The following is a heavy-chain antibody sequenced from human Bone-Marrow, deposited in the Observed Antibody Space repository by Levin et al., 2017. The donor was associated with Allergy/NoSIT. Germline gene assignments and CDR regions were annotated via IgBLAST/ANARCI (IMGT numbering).Heavy chain of an antibody. J-gene: IGHJ4*01. V-gene: IGHV2-5*02. Sequence: SGPTLVKPTQTLTLTCSFSGFSLTTSAVGVGWIRQPPGKALEWLAVIYGDDDKRYSPSLKTRLTINKDTSKNQVVLTVTKMDPADTATYHCAHSLIGYDYYDFWGQGTLVTVSS. CDR1: GFSLTTSAVG. CDR2: IYGDDDK. CDR3: AHSLIGYDYYDF. D-gene: IGHD5-12*01.